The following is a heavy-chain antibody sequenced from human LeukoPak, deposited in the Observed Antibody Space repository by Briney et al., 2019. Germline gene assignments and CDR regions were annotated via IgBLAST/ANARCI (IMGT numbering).Heavy chain of an antibody. V-gene: IGHV3-23*01. J-gene: IGHJ4*02. CDR1: GFTFSSYA. D-gene: IGHD3-9*01. CDR3: AKSLDYDILTGYGANDY. CDR2: ISGSGGST. Sequence: PGGSLRLSCAASGFTFSSYAMSWVRQVPGKGLEWVSAISGSGGSTYYADSVKGRFTISRDNSKNTLYLQMNSLRAEDTAVYYCAKSLDYDILTGYGANDYWGQGTLVTVSS.